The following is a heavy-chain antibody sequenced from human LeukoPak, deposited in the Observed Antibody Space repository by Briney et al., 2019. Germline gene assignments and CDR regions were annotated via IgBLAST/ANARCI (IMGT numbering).Heavy chain of an antibody. Sequence: GGSLRLSCTASGFIFSTYWMTWVRQAPGMGLEWVANIRQDEIEQFYVDSVKGRFTISRDNADNSLYLQLNSLRAEDTAVYYCARVRTEWYIDLWGRGTLVTVSS. J-gene: IGHJ2*01. D-gene: IGHD1-1*01. V-gene: IGHV3-7*01. CDR2: IRQDEIEQ. CDR1: GFIFSTYW. CDR3: ARVRTEWYIDL.